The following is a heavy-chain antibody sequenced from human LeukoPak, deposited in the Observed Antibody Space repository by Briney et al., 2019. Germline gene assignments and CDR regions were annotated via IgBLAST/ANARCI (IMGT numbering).Heavy chain of an antibody. V-gene: IGHV4-4*07. CDR2: IYASGTT. CDR3: ATEGVTIRGRGLDY. Sequence: SETLSLTCTVSGDSISSYFWSWIRQPAGKGLEWIGRIYASGTTNYNPSLKSRVTISVDTSKKQFSLNFRSVDAAGTGVYFLATEGVTIRGRGLDYLGQGALVTVSS. J-gene: IGHJ4*02. CDR1: GDSISSYF. D-gene: IGHD3-3*01.